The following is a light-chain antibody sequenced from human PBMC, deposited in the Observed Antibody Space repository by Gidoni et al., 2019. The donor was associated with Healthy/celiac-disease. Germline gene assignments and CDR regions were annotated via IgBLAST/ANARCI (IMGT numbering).Light chain of an antibody. CDR1: QGISSY. V-gene: IGKV1-27*01. CDR3: QRTYKDT. Sequence: DIQLTQSPSSLSASVGDRVTITSRVSQGISSYLNWYRQKPGKVPKLLIYSASNLQSGVPSRFSGSGSGTDFTLTISSLQPEDVATYYGQRTYKDTFGQGTKLEIK. CDR2: SAS. J-gene: IGKJ2*01.